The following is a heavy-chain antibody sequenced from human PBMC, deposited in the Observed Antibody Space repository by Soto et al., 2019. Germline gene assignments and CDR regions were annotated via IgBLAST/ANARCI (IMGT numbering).Heavy chain of an antibody. Sequence: QVQLVQSGAEVKKPGASVKVSCKASGYTFTSYDINWVQQATGQGLEWMGWMNPNSGNTGYAQKFQGRVTMTRNTSISTAYMELSSLRSEDTAVYYCAILGIAVAGTNYWGQGTLVTVSS. J-gene: IGHJ4*02. V-gene: IGHV1-8*01. CDR3: AILGIAVAGTNY. CDR2: MNPNSGNT. D-gene: IGHD6-19*01. CDR1: GYTFTSYD.